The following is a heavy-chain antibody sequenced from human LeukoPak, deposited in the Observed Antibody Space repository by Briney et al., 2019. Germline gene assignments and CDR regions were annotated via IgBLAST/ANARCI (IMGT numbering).Heavy chain of an antibody. V-gene: IGHV1-46*02. CDR3: ASRRDGSNYAAFDI. CDR1: GYTFKSYY. Sequence: ASVKVSCKASGYTFKSYYMHWVRQAPVQGLEWMGIINFSGGTTSYPQKFQGRVTMTRDTSTSTVYMELSSLRSEDTAVYYCASRRDGSNYAAFDIWGQGTMVTVSS. D-gene: IGHD5-24*01. J-gene: IGHJ3*02. CDR2: INFSGGTT.